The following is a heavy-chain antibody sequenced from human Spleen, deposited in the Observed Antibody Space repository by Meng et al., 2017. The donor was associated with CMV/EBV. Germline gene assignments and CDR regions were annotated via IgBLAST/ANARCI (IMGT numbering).Heavy chain of an antibody. Sequence: GFTFSSDGMHWVRQAPGKGLEWLAVIRFDGLNKYYADSVKGRFTISRDNSKNTLYLQMNSLRTEDTTIYYCAKEGLAGAGKLGWFDPWGQGTLVTVSS. J-gene: IGHJ5*02. D-gene: IGHD6-13*01. V-gene: IGHV3-30*02. CDR1: GFTFSSDG. CDR3: AKEGLAGAGKLGWFDP. CDR2: IRFDGLNK.